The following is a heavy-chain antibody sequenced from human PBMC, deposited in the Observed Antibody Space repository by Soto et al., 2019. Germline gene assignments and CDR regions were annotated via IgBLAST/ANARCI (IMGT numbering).Heavy chain of an antibody. CDR3: ARDKQSGYSKDAFDI. CDR1: GFSVSSNY. Sequence: PGGSLRLSCAASGFSVSSNYMSWVRQAPGKGLEWVSVIYSGGSTYYADSVKGRFTISRDNSKNTLYLQMNSLRAEDTAVYYCARDKQSGYSKDAFDIWGQGTMVTVSS. D-gene: IGHD3-9*01. CDR2: IYSGGST. V-gene: IGHV3-66*01. J-gene: IGHJ3*02.